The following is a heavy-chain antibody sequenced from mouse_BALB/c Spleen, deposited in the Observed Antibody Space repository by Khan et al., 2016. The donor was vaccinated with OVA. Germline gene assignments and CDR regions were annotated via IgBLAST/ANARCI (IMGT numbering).Heavy chain of an antibody. Sequence: LVASGGGLVQPGGSRKLSCAASGFTFNSYGMHWVRQAPEKGLEWVAYISGDSNTIYYADTVKGRFTISRDNPKNTLFLQMTSLMSEDTAMYYCATSYFYGYYFDYWGPGTTLTVS. D-gene: IGHD1-1*01. CDR2: ISGDSNTI. V-gene: IGHV5-17*02. CDR3: ATSYFYGYYFDY. J-gene: IGHJ2*01. CDR1: GFTFNSYG.